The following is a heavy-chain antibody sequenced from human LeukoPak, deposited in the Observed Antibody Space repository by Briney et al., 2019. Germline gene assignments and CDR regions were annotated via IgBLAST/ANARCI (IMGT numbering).Heavy chain of an antibody. V-gene: IGHV3-30*04. CDR1: GFTFSSYA. J-gene: IGHJ4*02. CDR2: ISYDGSNK. Sequence: GRSLRLSCAASGFTFSSYAMQWVRQALGKGLEWVAVISYDGSNKYYADSVKGRFTISRDNSKNTLYLQMNSLRAEDTAAYYCARYVGQQLVLGYFDYWGQGTLVTVSS. D-gene: IGHD6-13*01. CDR3: ARYVGQQLVLGYFDY.